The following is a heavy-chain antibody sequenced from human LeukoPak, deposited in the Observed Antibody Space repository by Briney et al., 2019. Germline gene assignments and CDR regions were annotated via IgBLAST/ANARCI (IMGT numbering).Heavy chain of an antibody. CDR1: GFTFSSYA. CDR2: IRDTGVST. V-gene: IGHV3-23*01. Sequence: GGSLRLSFAASGFTFSSYAMTGVRQAPGKGLEEFSAIRDTGVSTYDAASVKGRFTISRENSKNTLYLQMNSLRAEDTAVYYCAKDTSIGRYCTNGVCSPFDYWGQGTLVTVSS. D-gene: IGHD2-8*01. J-gene: IGHJ4*02. CDR3: AKDTSIGRYCTNGVCSPFDY.